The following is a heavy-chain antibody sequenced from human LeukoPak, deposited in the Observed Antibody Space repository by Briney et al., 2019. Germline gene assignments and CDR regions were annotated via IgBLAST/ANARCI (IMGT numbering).Heavy chain of an antibody. CDR3: ALFEVVERDTQDF. V-gene: IGHV4-34*01. D-gene: IGHD3-3*01. CDR2: INHSGGT. CDR1: GGSFSSFY. Sequence: PSETLSLTCAVYGGSFSSFYWNWIRQPPGKGLEWIAEINHSGGTNYNPSFKNRATTSLARSKNQFSLKLTSVTAADTAVYYCALFEVVERDTQDFWSQGTLVTVSS. J-gene: IGHJ4*02.